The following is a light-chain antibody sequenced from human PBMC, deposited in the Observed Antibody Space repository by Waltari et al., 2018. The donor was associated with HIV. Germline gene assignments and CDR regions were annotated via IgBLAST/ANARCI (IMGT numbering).Light chain of an antibody. J-gene: IGLJ1*01. V-gene: IGLV2-14*01. Sequence: QSALTQPASVSGSPGQSITISCTGTTSDGGGSKYVSCYQQHPDTAPKLVVYEVSNPPSGISIRFSSSKSANTASLTISELQAEDEADYYCSSYTSRNTRVFGTGTKVTVL. CDR1: TSDGGGSKY. CDR3: SSYTSRNTRV. CDR2: EVS.